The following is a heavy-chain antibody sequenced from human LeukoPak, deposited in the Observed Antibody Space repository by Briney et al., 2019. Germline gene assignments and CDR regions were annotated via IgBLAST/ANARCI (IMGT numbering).Heavy chain of an antibody. V-gene: IGHV4-39*01. J-gene: IGHJ3*02. D-gene: IGHD3-9*01. CDR3: ARHYLYDILTHAFDI. Sequence: SETLSLTCTVSGASISGSGYYWGWIRQPPGKGLEWIGEINHSGSTNYNPSLKSRVTISVDTSKNQFSLKLSSVTAADTADYYCARHYLYDILTHAFDIWGQGTMVTVSS. CDR1: GASISGSGYY. CDR2: INHSGST.